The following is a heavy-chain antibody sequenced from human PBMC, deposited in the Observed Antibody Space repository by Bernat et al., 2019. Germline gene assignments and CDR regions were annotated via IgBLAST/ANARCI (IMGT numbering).Heavy chain of an antibody. D-gene: IGHD3-22*01. CDR1: GGSISSSSYY. J-gene: IGHJ3*02. CDR2: IYYSGST. Sequence: QLQLQESCPGLVKPSETLSLTCTVSGGSISSSSYYWGWIRQPPGKGLEWIGSIYYSGSTYYNPSLKSRVTISVDTSKNQFSLKLSSVTAADTAVYYCARQISGVYYDSSGYYMDIWGQGTMVTVSS. V-gene: IGHV4-39*01. CDR3: ARQISGVYYDSSGYYMDI.